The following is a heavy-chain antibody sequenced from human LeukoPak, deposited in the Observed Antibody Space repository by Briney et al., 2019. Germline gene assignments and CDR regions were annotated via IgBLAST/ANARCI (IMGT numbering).Heavy chain of an antibody. CDR3: ARTCYYGSGSYYYLEY. CDR2: IYYSGST. V-gene: IGHV4-39*01. D-gene: IGHD3-10*01. Sequence: PSETLSLTCTVSRGSISSNSYYWGWIRQPPGKGLAWTGSIYYSGSTYYNPSLKSRVTISVDTSKNQFSLKLSSVTAADTAVYYCARTCYYGSGSYYYLEYWGQGTLVTVSS. J-gene: IGHJ4*02. CDR1: RGSISSNSYY.